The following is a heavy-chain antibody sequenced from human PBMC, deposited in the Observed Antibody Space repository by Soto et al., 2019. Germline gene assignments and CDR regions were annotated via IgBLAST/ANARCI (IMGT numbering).Heavy chain of an antibody. CDR2: IIPIFGTA. CDR1: GGTFSSYA. V-gene: IGHV1-69*12. D-gene: IGHD2-15*01. J-gene: IGHJ6*02. CDR3: ARDRDIVVVVAAQYYYYYGMDV. Sequence: QVQLVQSGAEVKKPGSSVKVSCKASGGTFSSYAISWVRQAPGQGLEWMGGIIPIFGTANYAQKFQGRVTITAYESTSTAYMELSSLRSEDTAVYYCARDRDIVVVVAAQYYYYYGMDVWGQGTTVTVSS.